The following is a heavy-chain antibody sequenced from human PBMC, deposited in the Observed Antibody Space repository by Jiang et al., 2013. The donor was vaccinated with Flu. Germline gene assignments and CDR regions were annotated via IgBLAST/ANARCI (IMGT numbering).Heavy chain of an antibody. D-gene: IGHD6-13*01. CDR2: INTNTGNP. CDR3: ARESIAALVDY. Sequence: GPSVKVSCKASGYTFTHYAINWVRQAPGQGLEWMGWINTNTGNPTYAQGFTGRFVFSLDTSVSTAYLQINTLKGEDTAVYYCARESIAALVDYWGQGTLVTVSS. J-gene: IGHJ4*02. V-gene: IGHV7-4-1*02. CDR1: GYTFTHYA.